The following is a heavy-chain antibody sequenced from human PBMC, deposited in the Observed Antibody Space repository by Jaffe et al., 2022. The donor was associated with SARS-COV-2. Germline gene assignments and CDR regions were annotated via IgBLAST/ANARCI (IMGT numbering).Heavy chain of an antibody. D-gene: IGHD2-8*02. Sequence: EVQLVESGGGLVQPGGSLRLSCAASGFTFSHYWMSWVRQAPGKGLEWVANIKSDGSEKSYVDSLRGRFTISRDNAKNSLYLQMNSLRADDTAVYYCARGLVAGAFDIWGQGTMVTVS. CDR3: ARGLVAGAFDI. V-gene: IGHV3-7*03. J-gene: IGHJ3*02. CDR1: GFTFSHYW. CDR2: IKSDGSEK.